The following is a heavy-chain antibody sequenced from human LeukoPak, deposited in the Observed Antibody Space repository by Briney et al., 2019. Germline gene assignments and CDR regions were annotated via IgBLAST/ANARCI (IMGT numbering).Heavy chain of an antibody. V-gene: IGHV1-18*01. Sequence: ASVKASCKASGYTFTSYGISWVRQAPGQGLEWMGWISAYNGNTNYAQKLQGRVTMTTDTSTSTAYMELRSLRSDDTAVYYCARLIGCWWCSGGSYYYYMDVWGKGTTVTVSS. CDR1: GYTFTSYG. D-gene: IGHD2-15*01. CDR3: ARLIGCWWCSGGSYYYYMDV. J-gene: IGHJ6*03. CDR2: ISAYNGNT.